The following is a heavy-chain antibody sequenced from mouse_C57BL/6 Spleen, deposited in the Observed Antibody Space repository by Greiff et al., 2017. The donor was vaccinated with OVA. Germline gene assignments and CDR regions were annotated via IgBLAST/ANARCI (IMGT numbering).Heavy chain of an antibody. CDR3: ADGVIACYYCGDYFDY. CDR1: GYAFSSSW. J-gene: IGHJ2*01. D-gene: IGHD2-3*01. V-gene: IGHV1-82*01. CDR2: IYPGDGDT. Sequence: QVQLQQSGPELVKPGASVKISCKASGYAFSSSWMNWVKQRPGKGLEWIGRIYPGDGDTNYNGKFKGKATLTADKSSSTSYMQLSSLTSEDSAVYFCADGVIACYYCGDYFDYWGQGTTLTVSS.